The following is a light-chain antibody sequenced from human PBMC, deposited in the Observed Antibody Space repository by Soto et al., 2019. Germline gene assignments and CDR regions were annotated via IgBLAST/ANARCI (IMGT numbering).Light chain of an antibody. V-gene: IGKV1-39*01. CDR1: QSISSY. Sequence: DIQMTQSPSSLSASVGDRVTITCRASQSISSYLNWYQQKPGKAPKHLIYAASSLQSGVPSRFSGSGSGTDFTLTISSLQPEDFATYYCQQSYPRLTFGGGTKVEIK. CDR2: AAS. J-gene: IGKJ4*01. CDR3: QQSYPRLT.